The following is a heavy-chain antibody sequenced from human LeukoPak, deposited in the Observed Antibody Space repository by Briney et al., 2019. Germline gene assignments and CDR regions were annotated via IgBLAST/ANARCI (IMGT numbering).Heavy chain of an antibody. Sequence: GGPRRFSCVAPGFIFISYTITGFRRPPGKGWKWVPFLIIRSYTMYYADSVKGRFTISRDNAKNSLYLQMNSLRAEDTAVYYCAREVEVPAAIGFGITVFDYWGQGTLVTVSS. J-gene: IGHJ4*02. CDR2: LIIRSYTM. CDR3: AREVEVPAAIGFGITVFDY. V-gene: IGHV3-48*04. D-gene: IGHD2-2*02. CDR1: GFIFISYT.